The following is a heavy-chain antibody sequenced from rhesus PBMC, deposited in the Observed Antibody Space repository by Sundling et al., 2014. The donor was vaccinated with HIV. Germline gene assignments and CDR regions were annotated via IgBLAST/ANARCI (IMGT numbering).Heavy chain of an antibody. Sequence: QLQLQESGPGLVKPSETLSVACAVYGGSISSNYWSWIRQAPGKRLEWIGYIYGSDSNTDYNPSLKSRVTLSVDTSKNQLSLKLSSVTAADTAMYYCARTGPWTGYTRLDYWGRGSPGHRPPQ. CDR3: ARTGPWTGYTRLDY. CDR1: GGSISSNY. D-gene: IGHD3-3*01. V-gene: IGHV4-169*01. J-gene: IGHJ4*01. CDR2: IYGSDSNT.